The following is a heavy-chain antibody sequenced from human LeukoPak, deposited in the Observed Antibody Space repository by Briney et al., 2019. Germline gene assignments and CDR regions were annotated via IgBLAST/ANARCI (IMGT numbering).Heavy chain of an antibody. D-gene: IGHD3-9*01. V-gene: IGHV5-51*01. CDR2: ILPGDSDT. J-gene: IGHJ5*02. CDR1: GYSFTSHW. Sequence: GESLKISCKGSGYSFTSHWIGWVRLMPGKGLEWMGIILPGDSDTRYSPSFQGQVTISVDKSISTAYLQWSSLRASDTAIYYCARQNYDSMTGPNWFDPWGQGTLVTVSS. CDR3: ARQNYDSMTGPNWFDP.